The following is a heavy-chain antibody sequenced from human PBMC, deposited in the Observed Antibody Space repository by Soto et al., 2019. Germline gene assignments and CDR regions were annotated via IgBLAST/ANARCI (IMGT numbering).Heavy chain of an antibody. J-gene: IGHJ5*02. CDR3: VRIRYQLPSSVLWLDP. Sequence: PSDTLSLTCAVYGGFLSESYWTWIRQPPGKGLEWIGEINHVGGTNYNPSLKSRVTMSVDTSQNQFSLRLISVTAADTAMYFCVRIRYQLPSSVLWLDPWGQGNPVTVPS. CDR2: INHVGGT. V-gene: IGHV4-34*01. CDR1: GGFLSESY. D-gene: IGHD3-16*01.